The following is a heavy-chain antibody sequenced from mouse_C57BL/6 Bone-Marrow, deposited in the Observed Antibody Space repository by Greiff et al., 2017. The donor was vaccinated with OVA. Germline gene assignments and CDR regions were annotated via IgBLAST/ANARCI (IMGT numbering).Heavy chain of an antibody. CDR1: GFTFSSFG. CDR3: ARSGGNFHWYFNV. J-gene: IGHJ1*01. Sequence: EVKLMESGGGLVQPGGSRKLSCAASGFTFSSFGIHWVRQAPKKGLEWVAYISSGSSTIYYVDTVKGRFTISRDNPKNTLFLQMTSLRSEDTAMYYCARSGGNFHWYFNVWGAGTSVTVSS. D-gene: IGHD2-1*01. CDR2: ISSGSSTI. V-gene: IGHV5-17*02.